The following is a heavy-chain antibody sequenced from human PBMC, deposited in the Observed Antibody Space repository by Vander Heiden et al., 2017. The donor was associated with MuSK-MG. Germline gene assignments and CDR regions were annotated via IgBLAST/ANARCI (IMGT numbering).Heavy chain of an antibody. V-gene: IGHV1-69*01. CDR1: GGTFSSYA. D-gene: IGHD1-26*01. Sequence: QVQLVQSGAEVKKPGSSVQVSCKASGGTFSSYAISWVRQAPGQGLEWMGGIIPIFGTANYAQKFQGRVTITADESTSTAYMELSSLRSEDTAVYYCARRGDSGSYDWFDPWGQGTLVTVSS. J-gene: IGHJ5*02. CDR3: ARRGDSGSYDWFDP. CDR2: IIPIFGTA.